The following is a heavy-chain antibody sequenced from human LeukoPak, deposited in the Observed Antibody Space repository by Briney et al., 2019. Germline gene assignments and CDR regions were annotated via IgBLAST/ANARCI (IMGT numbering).Heavy chain of an antibody. CDR1: GYTLNNHA. Sequence: ASVKVSCKASGYTLNNHAISWVRQAPGQGLECMGWISGWISGYSGNTVYAEKFQGRVTLTTDTSTSTAYMELRSLTSDDTAVYYCARDSAAWSLDYWGQGTLVTVSS. D-gene: IGHD2-15*01. J-gene: IGHJ4*02. V-gene: IGHV1-18*01. CDR3: ARDSAAWSLDY. CDR2: ISGWISGYSGNT.